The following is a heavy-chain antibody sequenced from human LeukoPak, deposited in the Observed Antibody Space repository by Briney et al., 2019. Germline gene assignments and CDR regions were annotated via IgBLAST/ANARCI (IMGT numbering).Heavy chain of an antibody. CDR2: ISSSSSYT. Sequence: GGSLRLSCAASGFTFSDYYMSWIRQAPGKGLEWVSYISSSSSYTNYADSVKGRFTISRDNAKNSLYLQMNSLRAEDTAVYYCARDAPHCTNGVCSHYGMDVWGQGTTVTVSS. J-gene: IGHJ6*02. D-gene: IGHD2-8*01. CDR1: GFTFSDYY. CDR3: ARDAPHCTNGVCSHYGMDV. V-gene: IGHV3-11*06.